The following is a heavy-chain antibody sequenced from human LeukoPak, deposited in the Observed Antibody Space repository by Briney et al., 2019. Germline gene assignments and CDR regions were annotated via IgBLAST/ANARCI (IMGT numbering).Heavy chain of an antibody. Sequence: GGSLRLSCAASGFTFSSYSMNWVRQAPGKGLEWVSVIYSGGSTYYADSVKGRFTISRDNSKNTLYLQMNSLRAEDTAVYYCARDVWYGGKGDDYWGQGTLVTVSS. D-gene: IGHD4-23*01. CDR2: IYSGGST. CDR1: GFTFSSYS. J-gene: IGHJ4*02. CDR3: ARDVWYGGKGDDY. V-gene: IGHV3-53*01.